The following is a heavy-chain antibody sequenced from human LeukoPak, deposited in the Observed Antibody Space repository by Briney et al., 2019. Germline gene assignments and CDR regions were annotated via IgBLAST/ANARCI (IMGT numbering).Heavy chain of an antibody. CDR1: GGTFSSYA. V-gene: IGHV1-69*06. CDR3: ASGGDYGDYVFDY. J-gene: IGHJ4*02. Sequence: SVKVSCKASGGTFSSYAISWVRQAPGQGLEWMGGIIPIFGTANYAQKFQGRVTITADKSTSTTYMELSSLRSEDTAVYYCASGGDYGDYVFDYWGQGTLVTVSS. D-gene: IGHD4-17*01. CDR2: IIPIFGTA.